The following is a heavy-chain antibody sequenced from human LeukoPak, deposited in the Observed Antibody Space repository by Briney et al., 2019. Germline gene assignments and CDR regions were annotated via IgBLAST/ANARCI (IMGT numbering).Heavy chain of an antibody. Sequence: GAGAGFTSNAFSLVWVAPAQGLGLKGTIISISGTTHYAQNFQGRVTIATDESKRTVYLEMTSLRSEDTALYYCARSNNVFLAGYHWGQGTLITVSA. J-gene: IGHJ5*02. CDR3: ARSNNVFLAGYH. V-gene: IGHV1-69*05. D-gene: IGHD1/OR15-1a*01. CDR2: IISISGTT. CDR1: GAGFTSNA.